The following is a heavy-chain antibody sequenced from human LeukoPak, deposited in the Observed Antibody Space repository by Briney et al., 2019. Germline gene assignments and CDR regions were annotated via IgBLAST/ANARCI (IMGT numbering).Heavy chain of an antibody. CDR1: GGSISSGDYY. D-gene: IGHD2-2*01. CDR3: ARGIVVVPAAPVDYYYYMDV. J-gene: IGHJ6*03. V-gene: IGHV4-30-4*08. Sequence: TLFLTCTVSGGSISSGDYYWSWIRQPPGKGLEWIGYIYYSGSTYYNPSLKSRVTISVDTSKNQFSLKLSSVTAADTAVYYCARGIVVVPAAPVDYYYYMDVWGKGTTVTVSS. CDR2: IYYSGST.